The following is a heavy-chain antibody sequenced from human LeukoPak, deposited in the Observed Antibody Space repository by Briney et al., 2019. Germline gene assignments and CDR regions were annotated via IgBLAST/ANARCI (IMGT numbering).Heavy chain of an antibody. V-gene: IGHV3-48*04. J-gene: IGHJ4*02. D-gene: IGHD4-11*01. Sequence: VGSLRLSCAASGFMFSDYSMNWVRQAPGKGLEWISYVGISSGNTKYADSVKGRFTISGDSAKNSVYLQMNNLRVEDTALYYCARDHNYAFDNWGQGTLVTVSS. CDR2: VGISSGNT. CDR3: ARDHNYAFDN. CDR1: GFMFSDYS.